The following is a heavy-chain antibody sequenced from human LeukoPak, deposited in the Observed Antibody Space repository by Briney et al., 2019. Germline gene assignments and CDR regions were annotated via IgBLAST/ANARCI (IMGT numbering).Heavy chain of an antibody. CDR1: GFTFSSYA. J-gene: IGHJ3*02. V-gene: IGHV3-23*01. Sequence: GGSLRLSCAASGFTFSSYAMSWVRQAPGKGLEWVSAISGSGGSTYYADSVKGRFTIARDDARKTLYLQMNSLRAEDTAVYYCLTIVETTFDAFDIWGQGTMVTVSS. CDR2: ISGSGGST. CDR3: LTIVETTFDAFDI. D-gene: IGHD2/OR15-2a*01.